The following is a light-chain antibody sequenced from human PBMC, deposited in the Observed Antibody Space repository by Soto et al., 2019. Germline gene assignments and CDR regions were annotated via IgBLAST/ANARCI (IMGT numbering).Light chain of an antibody. Sequence: EIVLTQSPGTLSLSPGERATLSCRASQRVSSSYLAWYQQKPGQAPRLLIDGASSRATGIPDRFSGSGSGTDFTLTISRLEPEDFAVYYCQQYGSSLFTFGHGTKVDIK. J-gene: IGKJ3*01. CDR3: QQYGSSLFT. CDR1: QRVSSSY. CDR2: GAS. V-gene: IGKV3-20*01.